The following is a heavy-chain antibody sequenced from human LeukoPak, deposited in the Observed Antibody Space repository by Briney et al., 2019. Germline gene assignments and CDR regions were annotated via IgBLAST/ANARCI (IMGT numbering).Heavy chain of an antibody. CDR3: AREVGAGGDY. J-gene: IGHJ4*02. D-gene: IGHD1-26*01. Sequence: GASVKVSCKASGGTFSSYAISWVRQAPGQGLEWMGGIIPIFGTANYAQKFQGRVTITTDESTSTAYMELSSLRSEDTAVYCCAREVGAGGDYWGQGTLVTVSS. CDR1: GGTFSSYA. CDR2: IIPIFGTA. V-gene: IGHV1-69*05.